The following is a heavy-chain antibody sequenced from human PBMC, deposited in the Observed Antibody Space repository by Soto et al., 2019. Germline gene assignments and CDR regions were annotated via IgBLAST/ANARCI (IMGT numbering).Heavy chain of an antibody. Sequence: APVKVSCKASGYTFTSYGISWVRQAPGQGLEWMGWISAYNGNTNYAQKLQGRVTMTTDTSTSTAYMELRSLRSDDTAVYYCARAIYSSSWYPHNWFDPWGQGTLVTVSS. D-gene: IGHD6-13*01. CDR3: ARAIYSSSWYPHNWFDP. J-gene: IGHJ5*02. CDR1: GYTFTSYG. CDR2: ISAYNGNT. V-gene: IGHV1-18*01.